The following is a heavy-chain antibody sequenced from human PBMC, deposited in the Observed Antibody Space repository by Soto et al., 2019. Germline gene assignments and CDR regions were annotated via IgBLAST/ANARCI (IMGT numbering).Heavy chain of an antibody. D-gene: IGHD5-12*01. CDR3: ARVGRGVATDYYYYGMDV. J-gene: IGHJ6*02. CDR1: GYTFTGYY. V-gene: IGHV1-2*04. CDR2: INPNSGGT. Sequence: GASVKVSCKASGYTFTGYYMHWVRQAPGQGLEWMGWINPNSGGTNYAQKFQGWVTMTRDTSISTAYMELSRLRSDDTAVYYCARVGRGVATDYYYYGMDVWGQGTTVTVSS.